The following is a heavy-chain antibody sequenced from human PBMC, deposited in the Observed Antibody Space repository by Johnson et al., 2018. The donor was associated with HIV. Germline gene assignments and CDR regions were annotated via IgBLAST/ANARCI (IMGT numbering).Heavy chain of an antibody. CDR2: ISYDGSNK. CDR3: ARDGAQQLARDDFDI. CDR1: GFTFSSSA. Sequence: QMQLVESGGGVVQPGRSLRLSCAASGFTFSSSALHWVRQAPGKGLEWVAVISYDGSNKYYADSAKGRFTISRDNSKNTLYLQMNSLRAEDTAVYYGARDGAQQLARDDFDIWGQGTMVTVSS. V-gene: IGHV3-30*04. D-gene: IGHD6-13*01. J-gene: IGHJ3*02.